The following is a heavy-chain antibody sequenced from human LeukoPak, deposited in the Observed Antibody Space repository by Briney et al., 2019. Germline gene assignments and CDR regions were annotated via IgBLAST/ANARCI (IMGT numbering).Heavy chain of an antibody. Sequence: SETLSLTCTVSGGSISSYYWSWIRQPPGKGLEWIGYIYYSGSTNYNPSLKSRVTRSVDTSKNQSSLKLSSVTAADTAVYYCARHMSIAAITSFDYWGQGTLVTVSS. CDR1: GGSISSYY. V-gene: IGHV4-59*08. J-gene: IGHJ4*02. CDR3: ARHMSIAAITSFDY. CDR2: IYYSGST. D-gene: IGHD6-6*01.